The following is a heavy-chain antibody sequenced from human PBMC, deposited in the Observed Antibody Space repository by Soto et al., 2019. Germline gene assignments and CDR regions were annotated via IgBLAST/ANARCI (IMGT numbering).Heavy chain of an antibody. CDR3: TRARSSVPSRRGIGSYGMDV. CDR2: VNDSGNS. J-gene: IGHJ6*02. V-gene: IGHV4-34*01. CDR1: QESVGAYD. D-gene: IGHD3-10*01. Sequence: QVQLQQWGAGLLKPSETLSLTFVVSQESVGAYDWSWVRQPPRKGLEWRAEVNDSGNSHSNPSLTRRITRSVDISTYKFHLNLRSITAADTDVYYRTRARSSVPSRRGIGSYGMDVWGQGTTVTVA.